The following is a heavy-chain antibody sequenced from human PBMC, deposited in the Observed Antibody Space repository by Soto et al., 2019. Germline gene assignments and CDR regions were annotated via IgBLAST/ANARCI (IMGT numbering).Heavy chain of an antibody. D-gene: IGHD3-10*01. CDR3: ARDRARGERSYYGMDI. V-gene: IGHV4-30-2*01. J-gene: IGHJ6*02. Sequence: QLQLQESGSGLVKPSQTLSLTCAVSGDSISSGGYSWSWIRQPPGKGLEWIGYIYHSGRTNYNPSLNSRVTISVDRSKNQFSLTLSSVTAADTAVYYCARDRARGERSYYGMDIRGQGTTVTVSS. CDR2: IYHSGRT. CDR1: GDSISSGGYS.